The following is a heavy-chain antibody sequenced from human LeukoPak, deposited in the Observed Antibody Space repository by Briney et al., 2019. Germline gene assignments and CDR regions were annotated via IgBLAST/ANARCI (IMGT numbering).Heavy chain of an antibody. D-gene: IGHD2-2*01. J-gene: IGHJ1*01. CDR3: AKETKVGSSTIAYFQE. CDR1: GFTFSDYP. Sequence: GGSLRLSCTVAGFTFSDYPMAWVRDAPGKGREWVSLISGSGDKTYFADSVEGRFTISRDNSKNTLHLQMNSLRAEDTAMYYCAKETKVGSSTIAYFQEWGQGTLVTVS. CDR2: ISGSGDKT. V-gene: IGHV3-23*01.